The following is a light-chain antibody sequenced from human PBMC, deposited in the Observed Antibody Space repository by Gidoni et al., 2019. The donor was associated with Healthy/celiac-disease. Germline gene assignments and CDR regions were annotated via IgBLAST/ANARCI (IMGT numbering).Light chain of an antibody. CDR2: EGS. Sequence: QSITISCTGTSSDVGSYNLVSWYQQHPGKAPKLMIYEGSKRPSGVSNRFSGSKSGNTASLTISGLQAEDEADYYCCSYAGSSTSVFGGGTKLXXX. CDR1: SSDVGSYNL. CDR3: CSYAGSSTSV. V-gene: IGLV2-23*01. J-gene: IGLJ2*01.